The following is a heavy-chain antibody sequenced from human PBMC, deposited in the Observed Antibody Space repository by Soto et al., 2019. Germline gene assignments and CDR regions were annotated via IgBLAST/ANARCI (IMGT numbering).Heavy chain of an antibody. CDR1: GFTFSSYG. D-gene: IGHD6-13*01. CDR3: ARDEQQLGDDY. CDR2: IWYDGSNK. J-gene: IGHJ4*02. Sequence: GGSLRLSCAASGFTFSSYGMHWVRQAPGKGLEWVAVIWYDGSNKYYADSVKGRFTISRDNSKNTLYLQMNSLRAEDTAVYYCARDEQQLGDDYWGQGTLVTVSS. V-gene: IGHV3-33*01.